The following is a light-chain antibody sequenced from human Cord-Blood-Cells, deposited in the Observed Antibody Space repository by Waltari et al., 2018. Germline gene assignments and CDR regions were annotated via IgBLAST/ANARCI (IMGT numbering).Light chain of an antibody. Sequence: DIQMTQPPSSMSASVGDRGAITCRASQRISSYLNWYQQKPGKAPKLLIYAASSLPSGVPSRFSGSGSGTDFTLTISSLQPEDFATYYCQQSYSTPRTFGQGTKVEIK. CDR3: QQSYSTPRT. CDR1: QRISSY. CDR2: AAS. V-gene: IGKV1-39*01. J-gene: IGKJ1*01.